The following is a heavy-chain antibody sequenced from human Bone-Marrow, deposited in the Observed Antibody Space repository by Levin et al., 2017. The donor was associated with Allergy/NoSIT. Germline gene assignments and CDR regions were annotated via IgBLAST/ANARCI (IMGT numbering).Heavy chain of an antibody. CDR2: ISNSGGTT. CDR3: AKSGRARRGLSGTNSPRGSCFDP. V-gene: IGHV3-23*01. CDR1: GLTFSSYA. Sequence: PGGSLRLSCAASGLTFSSYAMSWVRQAPGKGLEWVSTISNSGGTTYYADSVKGRFTISRDNFMYTLYLQMNSLTAEDTAIYYCAKSGRARRGLSGTNSPRGSCFDPWGQGTLVTVSS. J-gene: IGHJ5*02. D-gene: IGHD3-10*01.